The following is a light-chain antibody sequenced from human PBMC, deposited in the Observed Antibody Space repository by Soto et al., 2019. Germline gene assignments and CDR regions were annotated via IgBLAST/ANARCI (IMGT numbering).Light chain of an antibody. J-gene: IGKJ1*01. CDR2: KAS. CDR3: QQYNRFSWT. CDR1: QSIDKW. V-gene: IGKV1-5*03. Sequence: DIQMTQSPSTLSASVGDRVTITCRASQSIDKWLAWYQQKPGKAPKLLIYKASILQSGVPSRFSGSGSGTEFTLTISSLQPDDVGSYFCQQYNRFSWTVGQGTKVEIK.